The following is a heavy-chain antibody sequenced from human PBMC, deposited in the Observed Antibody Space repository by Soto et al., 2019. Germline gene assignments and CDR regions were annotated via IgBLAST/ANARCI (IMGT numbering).Heavy chain of an antibody. CDR3: APHTQAVADNSDY. D-gene: IGHD6-19*01. Sequence: EVQLVQSGAEVKKPGEALRISCKGSGYSFTSYWISWVRQMPGKGLEWMGRIDPSDSYTNYRPSFQGHVTISADKSISTAYRQWSSLKPSDTDMYYCAPHTQAVADNSDYWGQGPLVPVSS. CDR1: GYSFTSYW. J-gene: IGHJ4*02. CDR2: IDPSDSYT. V-gene: IGHV5-10-1*03.